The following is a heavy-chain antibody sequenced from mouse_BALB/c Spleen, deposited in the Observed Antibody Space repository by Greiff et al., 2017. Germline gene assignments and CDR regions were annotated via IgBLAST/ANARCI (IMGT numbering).Heavy chain of an antibody. Sequence: QVQLQQSGAELMKPGASVKISCKATGYTFSSYWMEWVKQRPGHGLEWIGEILPGSGSTNYNEKFKGKATFTADTSCNTAYMQLSSLTSEDSAVYCGARGNDGNYDDYAMDDWGQGTSVTVSS. V-gene: IGHV1-9*01. CDR1: GYTFSSYW. J-gene: IGHJ4*01. CDR2: ILPGSGST. D-gene: IGHD2-1*01. CDR3: ARGNDGNYDDYAMDD.